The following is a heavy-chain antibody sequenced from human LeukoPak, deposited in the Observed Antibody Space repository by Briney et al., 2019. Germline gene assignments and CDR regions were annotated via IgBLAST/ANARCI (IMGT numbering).Heavy chain of an antibody. D-gene: IGHD1-26*01. CDR3: AKHMRATNTYSFFGLDV. CDR2: INWSGGDT. V-gene: IGHV3-20*04. CDR1: GFTFKDYG. Sequence: PGGSLRLSCAATGFTFKDYGMHWVRHPPGKGLEWVSSINWSGGDTEYADSVKGRFTISRDNAKNSLYLRLSSLRPEDTALYYCAKHMRATNTYSFFGLDVWGQGTTVTVSS. J-gene: IGHJ6*02.